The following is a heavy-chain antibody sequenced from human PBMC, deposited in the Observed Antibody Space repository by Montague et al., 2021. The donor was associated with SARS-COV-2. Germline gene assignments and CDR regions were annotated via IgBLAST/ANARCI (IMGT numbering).Heavy chain of an antibody. Sequence: TLSLTCTVSGGSISSGGYYWSWIRQHPGKGLEWIGYIYYSGSTYYNPSLKSRVTISVDTSKKQFSLKMSSVTATDTAVYYCARSPEPMIILIITSLNWYFDLWGRGTLVTVSS. V-gene: IGHV4-31*03. D-gene: IGHD3-22*01. J-gene: IGHJ2*01. CDR2: IYYSGST. CDR3: ARSPEPMIILIITSLNWYFDL. CDR1: GGSISSGGYY.